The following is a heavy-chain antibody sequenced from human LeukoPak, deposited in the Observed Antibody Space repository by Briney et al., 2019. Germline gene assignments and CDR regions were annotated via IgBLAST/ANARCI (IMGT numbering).Heavy chain of an antibody. Sequence: SETLSLTCTVSGGSISSYYWSWIRQPPGKGLEWIGYIYYSGSTNYNPSLKSRVTISVDTSKNQFSLKLSSVTAADTAVYYCARGYRSGSYLGYWGQGTLVTVSS. CDR1: GGSISSYY. J-gene: IGHJ4*02. CDR3: ARGYRSGSYLGY. CDR2: IYYSGST. D-gene: IGHD1-26*01. V-gene: IGHV4-59*01.